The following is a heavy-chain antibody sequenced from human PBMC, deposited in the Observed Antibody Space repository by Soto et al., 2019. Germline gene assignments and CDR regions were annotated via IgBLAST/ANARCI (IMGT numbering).Heavy chain of an antibody. J-gene: IGHJ4*02. CDR1: GGILNNYA. CDR3: AAGGSWARLDN. V-gene: IGHV1-69*01. CDR2: IITAFGPA. Sequence: QVQLVQSGAEVKKPGSSLKVSCTASGGILNNYAISWLRQAPGQGLEWMGGIITAFGPAIYAQKFQVRVSITADESTQSAHMDLSSLRSEDTAVYYCAAGGSWARLDNWGPGTLVTVSS. D-gene: IGHD6-13*01.